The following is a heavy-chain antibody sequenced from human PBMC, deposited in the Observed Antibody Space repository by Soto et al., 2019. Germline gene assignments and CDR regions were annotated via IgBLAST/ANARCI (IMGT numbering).Heavy chain of an antibody. CDR1: GGTFSSYA. Sequence: SVKVSCKASGGTFSSYAISWVRQAPGQGLEWMGGIIPIFGTANYAQKFQGRVTITADESTSTAYMELSSLRSEDTAVYYGARDPLKGGWFDPWGQGTLVTVSS. V-gene: IGHV1-69*13. J-gene: IGHJ5*02. D-gene: IGHD1-26*01. CDR2: IIPIFGTA. CDR3: ARDPLKGGWFDP.